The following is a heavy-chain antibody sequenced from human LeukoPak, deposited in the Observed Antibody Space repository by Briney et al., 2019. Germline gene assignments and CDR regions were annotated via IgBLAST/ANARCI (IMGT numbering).Heavy chain of an antibody. D-gene: IGHD4-11*01. V-gene: IGHV4-38-2*01. CDR3: ARAYSNWFDP. J-gene: IGHJ5*02. CDR2: IYHSGST. Sequence: SETLSLTCAVSSYSISSGYYWGWIRQPPGKGLEWLGSIYHSGSTYNNPSLKSRVTMSVDTSKNQFSLKLTAVTAADTAVYNCARAYSNWFDPCGQGTLVTVSS. CDR1: SYSISSGYY.